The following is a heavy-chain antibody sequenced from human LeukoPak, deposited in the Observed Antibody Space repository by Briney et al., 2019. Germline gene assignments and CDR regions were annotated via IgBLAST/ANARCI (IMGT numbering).Heavy chain of an antibody. CDR1: GGSISSNN. Sequence: SETLSLTCTVSGGSISSNNWSWTGQPPGKGLEWIGYIYYSGSTNYNPSLKSRVTISVDTSKNQFSLKLSSVTAADTAVYYCARSGWFFDYWGQGTLVTVSS. CDR3: ARSGWFFDY. D-gene: IGHD6-19*01. CDR2: IYYSGST. J-gene: IGHJ4*02. V-gene: IGHV4-59*01.